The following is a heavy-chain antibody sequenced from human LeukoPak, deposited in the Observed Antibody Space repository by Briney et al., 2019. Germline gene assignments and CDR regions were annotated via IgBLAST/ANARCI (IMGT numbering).Heavy chain of an antibody. D-gene: IGHD3-3*01. CDR3: ASRITIFGVTTDY. V-gene: IGHV4-59*08. CDR2: IYYSGST. J-gene: IGHJ4*02. Sequence: SETLSLTCTVSGGSISSYYWSWIRQPPGKGLEWIGYIYYSGSTNYNPSLKSRVTISVDTSKNQFSLKLSSVTAADTAVYYCASRITIFGVTTDYWGQGTLVTVSS. CDR1: GGSISSYY.